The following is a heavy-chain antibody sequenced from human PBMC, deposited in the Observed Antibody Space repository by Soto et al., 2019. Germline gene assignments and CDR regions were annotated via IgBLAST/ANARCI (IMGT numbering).Heavy chain of an antibody. J-gene: IGHJ5*02. CDR1: GGSISSYY. CDR2: IYYSGST. V-gene: IGHV4-59*01. Sequence: SETLSLTCTVSGGSISSYYWSWIRQPPGKGLEWTGYIYYSGSTNYNPSLKSRVTISVDTSKNQSSLKLSSVTAADTAVYYCARVKGGWFDPWGQGTLVTVSS. CDR3: ARVKGGWFDP. D-gene: IGHD1-26*01.